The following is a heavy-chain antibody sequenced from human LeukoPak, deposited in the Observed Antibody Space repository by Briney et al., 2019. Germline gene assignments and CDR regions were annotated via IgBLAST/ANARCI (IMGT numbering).Heavy chain of an antibody. CDR1: GFTVSSNY. CDR2: IYSGGST. D-gene: IGHD3-10*01. CDR3: AREGLLWFGEFDA. J-gene: IGHJ3*01. V-gene: IGHV3-53*01. Sequence: AGGSLRLSCAASGFTVSSNYMSWVRQAPGKGLEWVSVIYSGGSTYYADSVKGRFTISRDNSKNTLYLQMNSLRAEDTAVYYCAREGLLWFGEFDAWGQGTMVTVSS.